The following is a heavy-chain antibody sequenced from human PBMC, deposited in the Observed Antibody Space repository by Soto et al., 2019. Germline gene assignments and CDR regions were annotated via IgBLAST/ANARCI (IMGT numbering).Heavy chain of an antibody. V-gene: IGHV1-69*13. CDR2: IIPIFGTA. J-gene: IGHJ6*02. CDR1: GGTFSSYA. D-gene: IGHD4-17*01. Sequence: GASVKVSCKASGGTFSSYAISWVRQAPGQGLEWMGGIIPIFGTANYAQKFQGRVTITADESTSTAYMELSSLRSEDTAVYYCATTVTTDYYYYYYGMDVWGPGTTVTVS. CDR3: ATTVTTDYYYYYYGMDV.